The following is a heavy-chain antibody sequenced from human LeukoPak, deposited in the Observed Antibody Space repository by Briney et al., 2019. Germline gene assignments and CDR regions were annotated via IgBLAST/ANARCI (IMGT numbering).Heavy chain of an antibody. Sequence: ASVKVSCKASGYTFTSYGISWVRQAPGQGLEWMGWISAYNGNAHYAQKLQGRVTMTTDTSTSSVYMELRSLRSDDTAVYYCARGSPPRRNYDSRGYYSYYFDYWGQGTLVTVSS. CDR2: ISAYNGNA. D-gene: IGHD3-22*01. CDR3: ARGSPPRRNYDSRGYYSYYFDY. V-gene: IGHV1-18*01. CDR1: GYTFTSYG. J-gene: IGHJ4*02.